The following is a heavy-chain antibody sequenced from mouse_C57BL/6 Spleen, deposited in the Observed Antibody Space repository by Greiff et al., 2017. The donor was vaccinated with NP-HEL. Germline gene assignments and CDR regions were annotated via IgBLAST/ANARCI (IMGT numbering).Heavy chain of an antibody. J-gene: IGHJ4*01. Sequence: QVQLQQPGAELVKPGASVKLSCKASGYTFTSYWMHWVTQRPGQGLEWIGMIHPNSGSTNYNEKFKSKATLTVDKSSSTAYMQLSSLTSEDSAVYYCAREWGYSDYAMDYWGQGTSVTVSS. D-gene: IGHD2-12*01. CDR3: AREWGYSDYAMDY. CDR2: IHPNSGST. CDR1: GYTFTSYW. V-gene: IGHV1-64*01.